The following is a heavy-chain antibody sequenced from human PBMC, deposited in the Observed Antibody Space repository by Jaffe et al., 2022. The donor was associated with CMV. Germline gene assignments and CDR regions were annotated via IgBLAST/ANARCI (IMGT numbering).Heavy chain of an antibody. CDR3: SRALATTRPRMTSLKTHRGVGDY. J-gene: IGHJ4*02. CDR1: GYTVTNYY. Sequence: QVQLVQSGAEVKKPGASVQVSCRASGYTVTNYYIHWVRQAPGQRLEWMGFINPNAGSTSYAQKFQGRVTMTSDTSTSTVYMELSSLRSEDTAVYYCSRALATTRPRMTSLKTHRGVGDYWGQGTLVTVSS. CDR2: INPNAGST. V-gene: IGHV1-46*01. D-gene: IGHD5-12*01.